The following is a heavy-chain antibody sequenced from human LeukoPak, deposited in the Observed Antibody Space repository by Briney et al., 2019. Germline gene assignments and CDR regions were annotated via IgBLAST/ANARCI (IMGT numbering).Heavy chain of an antibody. V-gene: IGHV3-21*04. Sequence: GGSLRLSCAACGFTFSSYSVNWVRQAPGKGLEWVSSISSSSIYRYYADSVKGRFTISRDNSKNTLYLQMNSLRAEDTAVYYCARISVTTATLPSDYWGQGTLVTVSS. CDR1: GFTFSSYS. CDR2: ISSSSIYR. CDR3: ARISVTTATLPSDY. J-gene: IGHJ4*02. D-gene: IGHD4-11*01.